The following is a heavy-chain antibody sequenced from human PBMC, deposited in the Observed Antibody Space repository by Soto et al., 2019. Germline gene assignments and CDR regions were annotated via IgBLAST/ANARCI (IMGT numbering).Heavy chain of an antibody. V-gene: IGHV3-23*01. Sequence: EVQLLESGGDLVQPGGSLRLSCAASGFTFGSNAMSWVRQAPGKGLEWVSATNPSGSNTYYAESVKGRFTISRDNSKNTLYLPMSSLRAEDTAVYYCARHLSGSRCFDYWGQGTLVTVSS. CDR3: ARHLSGSRCFDY. CDR1: GFTFGSNA. D-gene: IGHD6-19*01. CDR2: TNPSGSNT. J-gene: IGHJ4*02.